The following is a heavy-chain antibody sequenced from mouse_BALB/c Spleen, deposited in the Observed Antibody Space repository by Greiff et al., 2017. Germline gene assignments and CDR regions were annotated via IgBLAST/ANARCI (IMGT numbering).Heavy chain of an antibody. D-gene: IGHD2-14*01. CDR2: IYPGNSDT. CDR3: AGVRKYYYAMDY. V-gene: IGHV1-5*01. Sequence: DVQLQESGTVLARPGASVKMSCKASGYTFTSYWMHWVKQRPGQGLEWIGAIYPGNSDTSYNQKFKGKAKLTAVTSTSTAYMELSSLTNEDSAVYYCAGVRKYYYAMDYWGQGTSVTVSS. J-gene: IGHJ4*01. CDR1: GYTFTSYW.